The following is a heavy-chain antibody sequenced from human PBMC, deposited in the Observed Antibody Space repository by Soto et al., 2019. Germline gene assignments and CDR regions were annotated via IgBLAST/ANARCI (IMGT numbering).Heavy chain of an antibody. V-gene: IGHV3-74*01. CDR2: INIDGSSI. Sequence: EEQLVESGGGLVQPGGSLRLSCVASGLTFSSYWIHWVRQAPGKGLVWVSRINIDGSSISYADSVKGRFTISRDNAKNTLYLQMNSLRVEDTAVYYCARSGATEAYFDDWGQGTLVTVSS. CDR3: ARSGATEAYFDD. J-gene: IGHJ4*02. CDR1: GLTFSSYW. D-gene: IGHD5-12*01.